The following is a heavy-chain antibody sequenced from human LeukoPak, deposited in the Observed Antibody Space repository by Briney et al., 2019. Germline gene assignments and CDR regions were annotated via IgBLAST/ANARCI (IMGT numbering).Heavy chain of an antibody. V-gene: IGHV4-34*01. D-gene: IGHD3-22*01. CDR1: GGSFSGYY. Sequence: SETLSLTCAVYGGSFSGYYWNWIRQPPGKGLEWIGEINHSGSTNYNPSLKSRVTISVDTSKNQFSLKLSSVSAADTAVYYCARGGNYHDSSGYHEGLRTKLDYWGQGTLVTASS. J-gene: IGHJ4*02. CDR2: INHSGST. CDR3: ARGGNYHDSSGYHEGLRTKLDY.